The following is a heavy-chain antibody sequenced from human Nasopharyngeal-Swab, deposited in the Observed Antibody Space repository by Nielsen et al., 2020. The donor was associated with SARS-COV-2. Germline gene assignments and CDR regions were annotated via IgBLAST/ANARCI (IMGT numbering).Heavy chain of an antibody. V-gene: IGHV4-34*01. CDR3: ARGNRGWHAAQKTYYYYGMDV. D-gene: IGHD6-19*01. CDR2: INHSGST. Sequence: ESLKISCAASGFTFSNAWMSWVRQAPGKGLEWIGEINHSGSTNYKSSLKSRVAISVDTSKNQFSLKLRSVTAADTAVYYCARGNRGWHAAQKTYYYYGMDVWGQGTTVTVSS. J-gene: IGHJ6*02. CDR1: GFTFSNAW.